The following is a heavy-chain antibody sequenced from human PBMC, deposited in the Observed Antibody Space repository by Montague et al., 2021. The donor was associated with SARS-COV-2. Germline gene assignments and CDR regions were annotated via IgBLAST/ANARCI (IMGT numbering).Heavy chain of an antibody. Sequence: PALVKPTKTLALTCTFSGFSLTTDGMCVSWIRQPPGKALEWLARIDWDDGKYYSTSLKTRLTISKYTSKNQVVLTMTNMNPAGTATYYCARTGVEFRGSEKYYSGNWLDPWGQGTLVTVSS. J-gene: IGHJ5*02. CDR2: IDWDDGK. V-gene: IGHV2-70*11. CDR1: GFSLTTDGMC. CDR3: ARTGVEFRGSEKYYSGNWLDP. D-gene: IGHD3-10*01.